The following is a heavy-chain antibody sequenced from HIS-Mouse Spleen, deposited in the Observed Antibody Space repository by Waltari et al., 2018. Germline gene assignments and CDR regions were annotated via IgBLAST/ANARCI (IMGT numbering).Heavy chain of an antibody. V-gene: IGHV1-69*04. D-gene: IGHD6-6*01. CDR3: ARGSPEYSSSPTRLPYYYYGMDV. Sequence: QVQLLQPWAEVKKPGASGRVSCKASGCTCSSYATSWVCQASGQWVEWMGRIGPILGIPNYAQKFQGRGTTTADKSTSTAYMELSSLRSEDTAVYYCARGSPEYSSSPTRLPYYYYGMDVWGQGTTVTVSS. CDR1: GCTCSSYA. J-gene: IGHJ6*02. CDR2: IGPILGIP.